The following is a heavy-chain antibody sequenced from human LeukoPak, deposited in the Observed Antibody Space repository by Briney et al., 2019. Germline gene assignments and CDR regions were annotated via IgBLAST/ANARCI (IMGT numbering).Heavy chain of an antibody. CDR3: ARYRYCSGGSCVFDY. CDR2: ISSSSSYI. Sequence: GGSLRLSCAASGFTFSSYSMTWVRRAPGKGLEWVSSISSSSSYIYYADSVKGRFTISRDNAKNSLYLQMNSLRAEDTAVYYCARYRYCSGGSCVFDYWGQGTLVTVSS. CDR1: GFTFSSYS. V-gene: IGHV3-21*01. J-gene: IGHJ4*02. D-gene: IGHD2-15*01.